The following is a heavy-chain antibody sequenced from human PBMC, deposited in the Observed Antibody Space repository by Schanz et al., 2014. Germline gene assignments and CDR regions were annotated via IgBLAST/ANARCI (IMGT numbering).Heavy chain of an antibody. Sequence: EVQLVESGGGLVRPGGSLRLSCTTSGLIFSTYTLNWVRQAPGKGLEWISYISFSGNTIYYADSVKGRFTISRDNAKNSVFLQMNRLRAEDTAIYYCARGVRYSGYVRRWFFDLWGRGTSVTVSS. CDR3: ARGVRYSGYVRRWFFDL. V-gene: IGHV3-48*01. D-gene: IGHD5-12*01. CDR2: ISFSGNTI. CDR1: GLIFSTYT. J-gene: IGHJ2*01.